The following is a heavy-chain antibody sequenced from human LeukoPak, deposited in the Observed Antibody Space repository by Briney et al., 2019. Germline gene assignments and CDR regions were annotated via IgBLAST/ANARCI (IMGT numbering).Heavy chain of an antibody. V-gene: IGHV4-34*01. CDR1: GGSFSGYY. CDR3: ARAFIVVVPAARGWWLDP. CDR2: INHSGST. Sequence: SETLSLTCAVYGGSFSGYYWSWIRQPPGKGLEWIGEINHSGSTNYNPSLKSRVTISVDTSKNQFSLKLSSVTAADTAVYYCARAFIVVVPAARGWWLDPWGQGTLVTVSS. J-gene: IGHJ5*02. D-gene: IGHD2-2*01.